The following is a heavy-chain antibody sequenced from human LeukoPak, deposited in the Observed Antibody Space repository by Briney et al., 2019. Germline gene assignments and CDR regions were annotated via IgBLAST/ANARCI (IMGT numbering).Heavy chain of an antibody. J-gene: IGHJ4*02. CDR2: IYYSGST. V-gene: IGHV4-59*01. CDR1: GGSISSYY. Sequence: PSETLSLTCTVSGGSISSYYWSWIRQPPGKGLEWIGYIYYSGSTSYNPSLKSRVTISVDTSKNQFSLKLSSVTAADTAVYYCARGDYEIDYWGQGTLVTVSS. D-gene: IGHD4-17*01. CDR3: ARGDYEIDY.